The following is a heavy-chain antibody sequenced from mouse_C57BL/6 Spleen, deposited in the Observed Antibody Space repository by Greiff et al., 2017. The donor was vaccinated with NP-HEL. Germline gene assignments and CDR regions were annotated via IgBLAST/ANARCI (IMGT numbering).Heavy chain of an antibody. Sequence: DVQLVESGGGLVQPGGSLKLSCAASGCTFSDYYMYWVRQTPEKRLEWVAYISNGGGSTDYPDTEKGRFTSSRDNAKNTLSLQMSRLKSEDTAMDYCASRRWYFDGRGRGTTVTDSS. CDR2: ISNGGGST. J-gene: IGHJ1*03. V-gene: IGHV5-12*01. CDR3: ASRRWYFDG. CDR1: GCTFSDYY.